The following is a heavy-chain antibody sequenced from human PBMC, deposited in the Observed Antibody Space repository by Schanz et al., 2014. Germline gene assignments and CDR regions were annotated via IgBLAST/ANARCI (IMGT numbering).Heavy chain of an antibody. D-gene: IGHD6-13*01. V-gene: IGHV4-30-4*07. CDR3: ARVGQGAVATGSNTFYYYVMDV. J-gene: IGHJ6*02. Sequence: QVQLQESGPGLVKPSQTLSLTCAVSGVSISSGGYSWTWIRQPPGKGPEWIGYIFYSGSTNYNPSLESRVAISMDASKNQFSLKLTSVTAADTGVYYCARVGQGAVATGSNTFYYYVMDVWGQGTTVTVSS. CDR1: GVSISSGGYS. CDR2: IFYSGST.